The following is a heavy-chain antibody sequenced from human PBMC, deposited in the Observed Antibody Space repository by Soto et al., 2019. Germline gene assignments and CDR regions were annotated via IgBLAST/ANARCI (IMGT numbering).Heavy chain of an antibody. D-gene: IGHD3-3*01. V-gene: IGHV1-18*01. Sequence: ASVKVSCKTSGYTFTIYGISWVRQAPVQGLEWMGWLSGYNGNTNYAQKLQGRVTMTTDTSTSTAYMELRSLRSDDTAVYYCARSGIWSGYYIHFDYCGQGTLVTVSS. CDR3: ARSGIWSGYYIHFDY. J-gene: IGHJ4*02. CDR2: LSGYNGNT. CDR1: GYTFTIYG.